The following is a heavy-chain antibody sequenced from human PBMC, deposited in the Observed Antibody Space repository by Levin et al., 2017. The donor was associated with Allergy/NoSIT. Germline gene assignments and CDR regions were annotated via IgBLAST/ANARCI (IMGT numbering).Heavy chain of an antibody. CDR1: GGSFSGYY. J-gene: IGHJ3*02. V-gene: IGHV4-34*01. CDR3: ARGRFSSGAPRRAFDI. D-gene: IGHD6-19*01. Sequence: SETLSLTCAVYGGSFSGYYWSWIRQPPGKGLEWIGEINHSGSTNYNPSLKSRVTISVDTSKNQFSLKLSSVTAADTAVYYCARGRFSSGAPRRAFDIWGQGTMVTVSS. CDR2: INHSGST.